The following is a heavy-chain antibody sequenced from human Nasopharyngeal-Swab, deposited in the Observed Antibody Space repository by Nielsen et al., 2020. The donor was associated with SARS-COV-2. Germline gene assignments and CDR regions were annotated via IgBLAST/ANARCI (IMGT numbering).Heavy chain of an antibody. CDR2: ISSSSSYI. CDR1: GFTFSDYS. J-gene: IGHJ4*02. V-gene: IGHV3-21*01. Sequence: GGSLRLSCAASGFTFSDYSMNWVRQAPGKGLEWVSYISSSSSYIAYADSVKGRFTISRDNARNSLYLQMNSLRAEDTAVYYCADPPFSEYWGQGTLVTVSS. CDR3: ADPPFSEY.